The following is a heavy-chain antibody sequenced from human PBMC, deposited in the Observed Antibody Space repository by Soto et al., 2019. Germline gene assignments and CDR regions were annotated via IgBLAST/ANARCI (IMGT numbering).Heavy chain of an antibody. V-gene: IGHV1-46*01. J-gene: IGHJ6*02. D-gene: IGHD2-21*01. CDR3: ARSSRYCGGDYGMDV. CDR2: INPSGGST. Sequence: ASVKVSCKASGYTFTSYYMHWVRQAPGQGLEWMGIINPSGGSTSYAQKFQGRVTMTRDTSASTVYMELSSLRSEDTAVYYCARSSRYCGGDYGMDVWGQGTTVTVSS. CDR1: GYTFTSYY.